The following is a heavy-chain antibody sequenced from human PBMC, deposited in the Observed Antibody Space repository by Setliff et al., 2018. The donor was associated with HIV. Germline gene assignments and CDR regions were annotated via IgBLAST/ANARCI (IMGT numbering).Heavy chain of an antibody. D-gene: IGHD3-22*01. V-gene: IGHV2-5*02. CDR3: ARLMKTYYYDTSGYYAPWGNFDH. Sequence: SGPTLVNPTQTLTLTCTFSGFSFSTNGVGVGWIRQPPGKALEWLALIYWDDDKLYNPSLKTRLTLSKDTSKSQVVLTMTNLDPVDTATYYCARLMKTYYYDTSGYYAPWGNFDHWGQGTLVTVSS. CDR2: IYWDDDK. J-gene: IGHJ4*02. CDR1: GFSFSTNGVG.